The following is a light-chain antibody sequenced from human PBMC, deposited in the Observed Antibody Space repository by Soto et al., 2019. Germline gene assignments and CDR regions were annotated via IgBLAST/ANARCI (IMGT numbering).Light chain of an antibody. CDR1: HNLRGY. CDR3: QQSYSTPWT. CDR2: AAS. V-gene: IGKV1-39*01. Sequence: DIQMTQSPSSLSASVGDKVTITCRASHNLRGYLNWYQQKPGKAPNLLIYAASNLHSGVPSRFSGTGSETDFTLTISSLQPEDFATYYCQQSYSTPWTFGQGTKVDIK. J-gene: IGKJ1*01.